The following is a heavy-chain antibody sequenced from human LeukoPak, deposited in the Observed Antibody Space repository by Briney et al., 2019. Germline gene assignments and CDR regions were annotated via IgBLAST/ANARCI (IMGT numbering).Heavy chain of an antibody. Sequence: ASVKVSCKASGYKFTDYVVSWVRQAPGQGLEWLGWISTSNGNTKYAQEFQGRLTMTTDTPTTTAYMEIKSLRSDDTAVFYCVREDRNWGTGAQYFQYWGQGTLITVSS. D-gene: IGHD7-27*01. CDR1: GYKFTDYV. J-gene: IGHJ1*01. CDR2: ISTSNGNT. V-gene: IGHV1-18*04. CDR3: VREDRNWGTGAQYFQY.